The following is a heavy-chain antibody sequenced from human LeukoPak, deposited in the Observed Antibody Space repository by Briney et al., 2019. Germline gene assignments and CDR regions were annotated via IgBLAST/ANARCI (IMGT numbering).Heavy chain of an antibody. CDR2: FDPEDGET. Sequence: GASVKVSCKVSGYTLTELSMHWVRQAPGKGLEWMGGFDPEDGETIYAQKFEGRVTMTEDTSTDTAYMELSSVRSEDTAVYYCATSFLWGQDPSYFDYWGQGTLVTVSS. J-gene: IGHJ4*02. D-gene: IGHD3-10*01. CDR3: ATSFLWGQDPSYFDY. V-gene: IGHV1-24*01. CDR1: GYTLTELS.